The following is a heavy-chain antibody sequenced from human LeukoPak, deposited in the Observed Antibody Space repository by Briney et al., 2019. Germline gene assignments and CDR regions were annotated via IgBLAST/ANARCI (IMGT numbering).Heavy chain of an antibody. Sequence: SEALSLTCTVSGGSIRSYYWSWIRQPAGKGLEWIGRIYSSGSTNYNPSLKSRVTMSVDTSKNQFSLKLSSVTAADTAVYYCARSHHYYDSSGYYHDAFDIWGQGTMVTVSS. CDR2: IYSSGST. V-gene: IGHV4-4*07. CDR1: GGSIRSYY. D-gene: IGHD3-22*01. CDR3: ARSHHYYDSSGYYHDAFDI. J-gene: IGHJ3*02.